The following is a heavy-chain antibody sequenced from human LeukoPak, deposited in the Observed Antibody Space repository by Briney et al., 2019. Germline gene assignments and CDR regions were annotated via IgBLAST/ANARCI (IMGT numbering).Heavy chain of an antibody. V-gene: IGHV3-74*01. CDR2: IKSDGGLT. D-gene: IGHD1/OR15-1a*01. J-gene: IGHJ4*02. CDR1: GFTFSDYW. CDR3: ATGNNNRPFDY. Sequence: GGSLRLSCAASGFTFSDYWMHWVRQAPGKGLVWVSRIKSDGGLTNYAHSVKGRFTISRDNTKNTLYLQLNSLRAEDTAVYYCATGNNNRPFDYGGQGTLAPVPS.